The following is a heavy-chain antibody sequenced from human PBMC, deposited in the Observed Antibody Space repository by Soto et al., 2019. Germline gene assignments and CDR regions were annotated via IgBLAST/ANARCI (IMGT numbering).Heavy chain of an antibody. Sequence: QVQLVQSGAEVKKPGASVRVSCKASGYTFTSYYIHWVRQAPGHGPEWMGMISPSSGGTDYAQKSQXXXPXXRDTSTSTVYMELSSLRSEDTAVYYCTRSIIPTAGTEAFDLWGQGTLVTVSS. J-gene: IGHJ3*01. CDR1: GYTFTSYY. V-gene: IGHV1-46*03. CDR3: TRSIIPTAGTEAFDL. D-gene: IGHD6-13*01. CDR2: ISPSSGGT.